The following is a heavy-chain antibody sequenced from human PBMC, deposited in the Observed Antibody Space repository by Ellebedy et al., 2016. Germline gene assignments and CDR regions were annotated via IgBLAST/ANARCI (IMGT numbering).Heavy chain of an antibody. J-gene: IGHJ4*02. CDR1: EFTFSRYA. Sequence: GGSLRLSCAASEFTFSRYAMSCVRQAPGKGLEWVSGVSGSGITRYYADSVKGRFTLSRDNSKNTLYLQMNSLRAEDTAVHYCAKGPHSCGYFSQDYWGQGTLVSGSS. V-gene: IGHV3-23*01. CDR2: VSGSGITR. D-gene: IGHD3-22*01. CDR3: AKGPHSCGYFSQDY.